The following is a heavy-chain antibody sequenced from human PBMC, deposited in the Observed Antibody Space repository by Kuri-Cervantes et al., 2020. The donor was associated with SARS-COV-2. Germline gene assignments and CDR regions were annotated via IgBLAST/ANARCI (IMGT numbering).Heavy chain of an antibody. J-gene: IGHJ3*02. CDR3: AKPRSGSYLDAFDI. V-gene: IGHV3-30*18. Sequence: LSLTCAASGFTFSSYWMSWVRQAPGKGLEWVAVISYDGSNKYYADSVKGRFTISRDNSKNTLYLQMNSLRAEDTAVYYCAKPRSGSYLDAFDIWGQGTMVTVSS. CDR2: ISYDGSNK. CDR1: GFTFSSYW. D-gene: IGHD1-26*01.